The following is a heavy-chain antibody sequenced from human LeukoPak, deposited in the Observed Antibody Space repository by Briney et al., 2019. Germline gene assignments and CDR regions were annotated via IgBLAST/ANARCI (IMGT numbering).Heavy chain of an antibody. CDR1: GGSFSGYY. Sequence: SPSETLSLTCAVYGGSFSGYYWSWIRQPPGKGLEWIGYIYYSGSTNYNPSLKSRVTISVDTSKNQFSLKLSSVTAADTAVYYCAREYSSSFNWFDPWGQGTLVTVSS. CDR2: IYYSGST. V-gene: IGHV4-59*01. CDR3: AREYSSSFNWFDP. D-gene: IGHD6-6*01. J-gene: IGHJ5*02.